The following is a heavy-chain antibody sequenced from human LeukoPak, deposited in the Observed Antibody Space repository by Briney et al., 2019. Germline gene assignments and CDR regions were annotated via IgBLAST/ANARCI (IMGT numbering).Heavy chain of an antibody. CDR1: GFTFSSDA. CDR3: AKGRLWGRGGYHYYYMDV. J-gene: IGHJ6*03. D-gene: IGHD3-16*01. V-gene: IGHV3-23*01. CDR2: ISGSGSSP. Sequence: PGGSLRLSCEASGFTFSSDAMNWVRQAPGKGLEWVSAISGSGSSPYYADSVKGRFTVSRDNTKNTLYLQMSSLRVGDTALYYCAKGRLWGRGGYHYYYMDVWGKGTAVTISS.